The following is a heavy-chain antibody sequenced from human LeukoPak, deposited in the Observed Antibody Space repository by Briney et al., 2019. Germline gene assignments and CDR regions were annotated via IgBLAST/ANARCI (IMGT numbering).Heavy chain of an antibody. Sequence: GGSLRLSCAASGFTFSSYSMNWVRQAPGKGLEWVSSISSSSSYIYYADSVKGRFTISRDNAKNSLYLQMNSLRAEDTAVYYCARDSPPNDFWSGCSLDVWGKGTTVTVSS. D-gene: IGHD3-3*01. V-gene: IGHV3-21*01. CDR1: GFTFSSYS. CDR2: ISSSSSYI. CDR3: ARDSPPNDFWSGCSLDV. J-gene: IGHJ6*04.